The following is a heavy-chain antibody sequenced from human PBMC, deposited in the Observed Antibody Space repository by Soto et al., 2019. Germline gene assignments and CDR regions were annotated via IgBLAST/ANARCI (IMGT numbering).Heavy chain of an antibody. V-gene: IGHV3-33*01. CDR1: GFTFSSYG. CDR3: ARDRRGGDGCLYGMDV. J-gene: IGHJ6*02. Sequence: GGSLRLSFTASGFTFSSYGMPWVRQAPGKGLEWVAVIWYDGSNKYYADSVKGRFTISRDNAKNTLYLQMNSLRAEDTAVYYCARDRRGGDGCLYGMDVWGQGTTVTVSS. D-gene: IGHD2-21*02. CDR2: IWYDGSNK.